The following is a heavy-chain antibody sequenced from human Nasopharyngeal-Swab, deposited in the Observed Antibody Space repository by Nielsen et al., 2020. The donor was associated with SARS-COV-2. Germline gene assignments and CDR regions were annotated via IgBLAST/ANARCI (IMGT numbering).Heavy chain of an antibody. Sequence: GGSLRLSCAASGFTFTDNYMGWIRQAPGQGLEWLSYISSGGSNTNYADSVKGRFTVSRDNAKNTLYLQMNSLRAEDTAVYYCAKLGCSGGSCYRMLDYYYYYMDVWGKGTAVTVSS. CDR1: GFTFTDNY. J-gene: IGHJ6*03. CDR3: AKLGCSGGSCYRMLDYYYYYMDV. V-gene: IGHV3-11*03. CDR2: ISSGGSNT. D-gene: IGHD2-15*01.